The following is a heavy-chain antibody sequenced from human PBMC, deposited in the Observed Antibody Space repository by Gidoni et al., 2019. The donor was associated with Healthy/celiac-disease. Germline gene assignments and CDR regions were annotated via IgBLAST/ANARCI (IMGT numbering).Heavy chain of an antibody. CDR3: ATHGSGSYRGRAFDI. Sequence: QVQLQQWGAGLLKPSETLSLTCAVYGGSFSGYYWSWCRQPPGKGLELIGEINHSGSTNYNPSLKSRVTISVDTSKNQFSLKLSSVTAADTAVYYCATHGSGSYRGRAFDIWGQGTMVTVSS. D-gene: IGHD1-26*01. J-gene: IGHJ3*02. CDR2: INHSGST. V-gene: IGHV4-34*01. CDR1: GGSFSGYY.